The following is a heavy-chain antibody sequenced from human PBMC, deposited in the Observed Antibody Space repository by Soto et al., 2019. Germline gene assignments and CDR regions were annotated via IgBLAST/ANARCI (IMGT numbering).Heavy chain of an antibody. CDR3: ARHVPSYGDYFDY. D-gene: IGHD4-17*01. Sequence: SETLSLTCTVSGGSISSSSYYWGWIRQPPGKGLEWIGSAYYSGSAYYNPSLKSRVTISVDTSKNQFSLRLSSVTAADTAVYYCARHVPSYGDYFDYWGQGTLVTVSS. V-gene: IGHV4-39*01. CDR1: GGSISSSSYY. J-gene: IGHJ4*02. CDR2: AYYSGSA.